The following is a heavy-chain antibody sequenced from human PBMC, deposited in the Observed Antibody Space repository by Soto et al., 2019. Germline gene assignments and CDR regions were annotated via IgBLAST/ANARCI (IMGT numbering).Heavy chain of an antibody. J-gene: IGHJ6*03. CDR3: ARQAVVTPYYYYYMDV. CDR1: GGSISSSSYY. V-gene: IGHV4-39*01. Sequence: SETLSLTCTVSGGSISSSSYYWGWIRQPPGKGLEWIGSIYYSGGTYYNPSLKSRVTISVDTSKNQFSLKLSSVTAADTAVYYCARQAVVTPYYYYYMDVWGKGTTVTVSS. CDR2: IYYSGGT. D-gene: IGHD2-21*02.